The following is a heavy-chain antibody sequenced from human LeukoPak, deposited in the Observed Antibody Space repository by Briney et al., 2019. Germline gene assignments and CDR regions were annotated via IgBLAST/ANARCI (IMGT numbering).Heavy chain of an antibody. CDR1: GGSISSGGYF. CDR2: IYYTGST. V-gene: IGHV4-31*03. J-gene: IGHJ4*02. Sequence: SQTLSLTCTVSGGSISSGGYFWSWIRQHPGKDLEWIGYIYYTGSTYYNPSPKSRVAMSLDTSKNQFSLKLSSVTAADTAVYYCARAARGYLYYFDYWGQGTLVTVSS. D-gene: IGHD3-22*01. CDR3: ARAARGYLYYFDY.